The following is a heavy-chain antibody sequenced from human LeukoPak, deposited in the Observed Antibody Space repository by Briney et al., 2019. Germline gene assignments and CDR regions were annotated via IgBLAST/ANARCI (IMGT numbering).Heavy chain of an antibody. CDR3: AIHLVAGDY. Sequence: SETLSLTCTVSGGSISSYYWSWIRQPPGKGLEWIGYIYYSGSTNYSPSLKSRVTMSVDTSKNQFSLKLSSVTAADTAVYYCAIHLVAGDYWGQGTLVTVSS. V-gene: IGHV4-59*12. CDR2: IYYSGST. CDR1: GGSISSYY. J-gene: IGHJ4*02. D-gene: IGHD6-19*01.